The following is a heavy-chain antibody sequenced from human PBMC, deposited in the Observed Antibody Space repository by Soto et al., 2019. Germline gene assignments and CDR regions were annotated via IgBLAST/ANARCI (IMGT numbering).Heavy chain of an antibody. Sequence: ASVKVSCKASGYTFTSYGISWVRQAPGQGLEWMGWISAYNGNTKSAQRLQGRVTLTTDTSASTAYMELRSLTSDDTAMYYCARDTESNRYNDWGQGTLVTVSS. CDR2: ISAYNGNT. CDR3: ARDTESNRYND. CDR1: GYTFTSYG. D-gene: IGHD1-20*01. V-gene: IGHV1-18*01. J-gene: IGHJ1*01.